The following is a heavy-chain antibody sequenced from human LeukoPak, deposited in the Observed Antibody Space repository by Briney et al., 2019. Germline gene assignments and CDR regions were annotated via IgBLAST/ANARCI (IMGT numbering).Heavy chain of an antibody. CDR1: GFTFSSYW. V-gene: IGHV3-33*08. CDR2: IWYDGSNK. J-gene: IGHJ4*02. D-gene: IGHD6-19*01. Sequence: GGSLRLSCAASGFTFSSYWMSWVRQAPGKGLEWVAVIWYDGSNKYYADSVKGRFTISRDNSKNTLYLQMNSLRAEDTAVYYCASGRMAGTYVFDYWGQGTLVTVSS. CDR3: ASGRMAGTYVFDY.